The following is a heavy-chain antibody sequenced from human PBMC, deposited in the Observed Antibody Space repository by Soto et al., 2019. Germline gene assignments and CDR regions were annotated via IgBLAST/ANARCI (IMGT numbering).Heavy chain of an antibody. CDR1: GFTFDDYG. D-gene: IGHD5-12*01. CDR3: ARDKSGPADY. V-gene: IGHV3-9*01. CDR2: ISWNSGSI. J-gene: IGHJ4*02. Sequence: GGSLRLSCAASGFTFDDYGMHWVRQGPGKGLEWVSGISWNSGSIGYADSVKGRFIISRDNAKNTVYLQMNSLRAEDTAVYYCARDKSGPADYWGQGTLVTVSS.